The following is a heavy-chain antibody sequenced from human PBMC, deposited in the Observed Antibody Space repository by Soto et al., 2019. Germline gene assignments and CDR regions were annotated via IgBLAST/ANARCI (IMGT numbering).Heavy chain of an antibody. V-gene: IGHV1-3*01. CDR3: ARDSYRTGTTAWGY. CDR2: INAGNGNT. Sequence: QVQLVQSGAEVKKPGASVKVSCKASGYTFTSYAMNWVRQAPGQRLEWMGWINAGNGNTKYSQKFQGRVTITRDTSASTAYMELSSLRSEDTAVYYCARDSYRTGTTAWGYWGQGTLVTVSS. CDR1: GYTFTSYA. D-gene: IGHD1-7*01. J-gene: IGHJ4*02.